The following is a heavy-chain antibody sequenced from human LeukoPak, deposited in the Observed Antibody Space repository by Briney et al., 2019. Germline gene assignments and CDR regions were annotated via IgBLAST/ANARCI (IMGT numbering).Heavy chain of an antibody. Sequence: EASVKVSCKVSGYTLSEFSMHWVRQAPGQGLEWMGWINPNGGGTNYAQKFQGRVTMTRDTSISTAYMELSRLRSDDTAVYYCAAEGLTEMATIRWGQGTLVTVSS. CDR2: INPNGGGT. CDR1: GYTLSEFS. V-gene: IGHV1-2*02. CDR3: AAEGLTEMATIR. D-gene: IGHD5-24*01. J-gene: IGHJ4*02.